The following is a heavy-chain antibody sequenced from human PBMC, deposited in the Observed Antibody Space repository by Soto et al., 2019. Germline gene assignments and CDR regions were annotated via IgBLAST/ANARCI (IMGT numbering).Heavy chain of an antibody. CDR1: GYNFTSYG. D-gene: IGHD1-26*01. J-gene: IGHJ4*02. Sequence: ASVKVSCKASGYNFTSYGISWVRQAPGQGLEWMGWISAYNGNTNYAQKLQGRVTMTTDTSTSTAYMELRSLRSDDTAVYYCARDLQASQWEPTSFDYWGQGTLVTVSS. V-gene: IGHV1-18*01. CDR3: ARDLQASQWEPTSFDY. CDR2: ISAYNGNT.